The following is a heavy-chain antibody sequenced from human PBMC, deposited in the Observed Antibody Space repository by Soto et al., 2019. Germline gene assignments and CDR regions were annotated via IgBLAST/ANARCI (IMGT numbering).Heavy chain of an antibody. CDR1: GFTFSSYA. CDR2: ISVSGANK. V-gene: IGHV3-23*01. D-gene: IGHD3-3*01. J-gene: IGHJ4*02. Sequence: GGSLRLSXAASGFTFSSYAMSWVRQAPGKGLEWVSGISVSGANKYYADAVKGRFTISRDNSKNTLYLQMNNLRAEDTAVYYCADGGEWSFNFVYWGQGTQVTVSS. CDR3: ADGGEWSFNFVY.